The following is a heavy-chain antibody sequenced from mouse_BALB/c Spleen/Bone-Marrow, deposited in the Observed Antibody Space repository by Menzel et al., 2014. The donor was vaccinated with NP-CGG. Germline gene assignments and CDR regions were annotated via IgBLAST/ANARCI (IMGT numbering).Heavy chain of an antibody. Sequence: EVKLMESGAELVRSGASVKLSCTASGFNIKDYYIHWVKQRPEQGLEWIGWIDPENGDTEYAPKFQGKATMTADTSANTAYLHLSSLTPEDTAVYYCNALLRKEAMDYWGQGTSVTVSS. CDR3: NALLRKEAMDY. CDR2: IDPENGDT. D-gene: IGHD1-1*01. V-gene: IGHV14-4*02. CDR1: GFNIKDYY. J-gene: IGHJ4*01.